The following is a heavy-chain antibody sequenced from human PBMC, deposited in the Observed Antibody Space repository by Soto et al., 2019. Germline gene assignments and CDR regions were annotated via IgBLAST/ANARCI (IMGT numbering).Heavy chain of an antibody. J-gene: IGHJ4*02. CDR3: ARARGRITMVRGVMYDY. D-gene: IGHD3-10*01. V-gene: IGHV4-34*01. Sequence: QVQLQQWGAGLLKPSETLSLTCAVYGGSFSGYYWSWIRQPPGKGLEWIGEINHSGSTNYNPSLTSRVTIRVDTSKTQFSLKLSSVTAADTALYYCARARGRITMVRGVMYDYWGQGTLVTVSS. CDR2: INHSGST. CDR1: GGSFSGYY.